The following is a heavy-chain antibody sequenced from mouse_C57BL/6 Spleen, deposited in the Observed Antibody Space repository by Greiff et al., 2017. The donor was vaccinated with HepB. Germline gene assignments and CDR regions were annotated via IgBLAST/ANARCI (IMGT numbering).Heavy chain of an antibody. CDR1: GYAFSSSW. CDR3: ASDDYDGWYFDV. V-gene: IGHV1-82*01. Sequence: VQLQQSGPELVKPGASVKISCKASGYAFSSSWMNWVKQRPGKGLEWIGRIYPGDGDTNYNGKFKGKATLTADKSSSTAYMQLSSLTSEDSAVYCWASDDYDGWYFDVWGTGTTVTVSS. CDR2: IYPGDGDT. J-gene: IGHJ1*03. D-gene: IGHD2-4*01.